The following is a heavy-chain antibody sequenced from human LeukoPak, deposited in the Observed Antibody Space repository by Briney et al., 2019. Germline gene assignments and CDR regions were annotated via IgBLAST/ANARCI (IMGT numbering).Heavy chain of an antibody. J-gene: IGHJ4*02. Sequence: GGSLRLSCAASGFTFMAYWMSWVRQAPGKGLEWVANIKQDVSEKYYVDSVKGRFTISRDNAKNSLYLQMNSLRAEDTALYYCARDPYGDYGDCFDYWGQGTLVTVSS. CDR1: GFTFMAYW. CDR2: IKQDVSEK. CDR3: ARDPYGDYGDCFDY. D-gene: IGHD4-17*01. V-gene: IGHV3-7*01.